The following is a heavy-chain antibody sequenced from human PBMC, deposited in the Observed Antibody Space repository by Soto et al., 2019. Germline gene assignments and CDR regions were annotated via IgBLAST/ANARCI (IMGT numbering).Heavy chain of an antibody. CDR3: ARDKPQQSVGYNYYYGMDV. CDR1: GYTFTSFG. V-gene: IGHV1-18*04. J-gene: IGHJ6*02. Sequence: QLHLVQSGAEVKKPGASVKVSCTASGYTFTSFGVSWVRQVPGQGLEWMGWISGYNGDTDYAQKFQGRVTMTTDRYTSTAYMEVRSLRPDDTAVYYCARDKPQQSVGYNYYYGMDVWGQGTTVTVSS. CDR2: ISGYNGDT. D-gene: IGHD6-13*01.